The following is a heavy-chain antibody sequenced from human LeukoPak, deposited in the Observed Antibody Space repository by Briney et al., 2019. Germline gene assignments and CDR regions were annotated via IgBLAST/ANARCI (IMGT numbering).Heavy chain of an antibody. CDR3: ARDQDYSNNKNPWTYYYYYGMDV. D-gene: IGHD4-11*01. CDR2: INPNSGGT. Sequence: ASVKVSCKASGYTFTGYYMHWVRQAPGQGLEWMGWINPNSGGTNYAQKFQGRVTMTRDTSISTAYMELSRLRSDDTAVYYCARDQDYSNNKNPWTYYYYYGMDVWDQGTTVTVSS. V-gene: IGHV1-2*02. J-gene: IGHJ6*02. CDR1: GYTFTGYY.